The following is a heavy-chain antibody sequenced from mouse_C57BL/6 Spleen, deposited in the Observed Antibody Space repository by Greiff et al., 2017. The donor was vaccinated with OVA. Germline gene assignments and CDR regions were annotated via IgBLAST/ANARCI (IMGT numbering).Heavy chain of an antibody. CDR3: ARFDYDRAMDY. Sequence: QVQLQQPGAELVKPGASVKLSCKASGYTFTSYWMHWVKQRPGQGLEWIGMIHPNSGRTNYNEKFKSKATLTEDKSSSTAYMQLSSLTSEDSAVYYCARFDYDRAMDYWGQGTSVTVSS. D-gene: IGHD2-4*01. J-gene: IGHJ4*01. CDR2: IHPNSGRT. CDR1: GYTFTSYW. V-gene: IGHV1-64*01.